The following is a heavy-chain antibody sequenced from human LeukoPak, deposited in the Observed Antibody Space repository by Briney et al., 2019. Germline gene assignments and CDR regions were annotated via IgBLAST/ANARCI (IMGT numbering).Heavy chain of an antibody. V-gene: IGHV3-30*18. CDR3: AKLVAARRYNFDY. J-gene: IGHJ4*02. CDR1: GFTFSSYG. Sequence: GRSLRLSCAASGFTFSSYGMHWVRQAPGKGLEWVAVISYDGSNKYYADSVKGRFTISRDNSKNTLYLQMNSLRAEDTAVYYCAKLVAARRYNFDYWGQGTLVTVSS. D-gene: IGHD6-6*01. CDR2: ISYDGSNK.